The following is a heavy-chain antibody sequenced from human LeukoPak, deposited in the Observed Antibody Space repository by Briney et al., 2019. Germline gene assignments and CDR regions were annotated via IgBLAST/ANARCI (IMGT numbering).Heavy chain of an antibody. CDR3: ARDRRVSGYDYYFDY. Sequence: ASVKVSCKASGGTFSSYAISWVLQAPGQGLEWMGIINPSGGSTSYAQKFQGRVTMTRDTSTSTVYMELSSLRSEDTAVYYCARDRRVSGYDYYFDYWGQGTLVTVSS. J-gene: IGHJ4*02. CDR1: GGTFSSYA. D-gene: IGHD5-12*01. CDR2: INPSGGST. V-gene: IGHV1-46*01.